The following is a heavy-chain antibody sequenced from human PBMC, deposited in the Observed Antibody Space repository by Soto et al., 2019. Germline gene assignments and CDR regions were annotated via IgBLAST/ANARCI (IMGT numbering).Heavy chain of an antibody. CDR1: GFTFSSYA. V-gene: IGHV3-23*01. CDR3: AKGLHGTDAFDL. J-gene: IGHJ3*01. D-gene: IGHD1-1*01. CDR2: ISGSGGST. Sequence: QSGGSLRLSCAASGFTFSSYAMSWVRQAPGKGLEGVSAISGSGGSTYYADSVKGRFTISRDNSKNTLYLQMNSLRAEDTDVYYCAKGLHGTDAFDLWGQGTMVTVSS.